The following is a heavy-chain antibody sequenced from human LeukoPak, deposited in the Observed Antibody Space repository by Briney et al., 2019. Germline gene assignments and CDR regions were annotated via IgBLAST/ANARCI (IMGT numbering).Heavy chain of an antibody. CDR3: ARVQSYYYGSGSAFDI. J-gene: IGHJ3*02. Sequence: ASVKVSCKASGYTFTSYDIHWVRQATGQGLEWMGWMNPNSGNTGYAQKFQGRVTMTRNTSISTAYMELSSLRSEDTAVYYCARVQSYYYGSGSAFDIWGQGTMVTVSS. CDR2: MNPNSGNT. V-gene: IGHV1-8*01. D-gene: IGHD3-10*01. CDR1: GYTFTSYD.